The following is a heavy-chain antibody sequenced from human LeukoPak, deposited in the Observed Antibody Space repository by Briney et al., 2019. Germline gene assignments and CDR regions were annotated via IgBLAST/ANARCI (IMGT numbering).Heavy chain of an antibody. V-gene: IGHV3-23*01. Sequence: TGGSLRLSCAASGFTFSSYAMHWVRQAPGKGLEWVSSISNNGDSTYYADSVKGRFTISRDNSKNTLDLQMNSLRVEDTAIYYCVISGGYGGQGTLVTVSS. CDR2: ISNNGDST. J-gene: IGHJ4*02. CDR1: GFTFSSYA. D-gene: IGHD3-10*01. CDR3: VISGGY.